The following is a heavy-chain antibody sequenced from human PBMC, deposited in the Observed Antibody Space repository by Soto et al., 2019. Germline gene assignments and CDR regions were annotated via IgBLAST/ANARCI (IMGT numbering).Heavy chain of an antibody. CDR1: GFSLTTRGVG. Sequence: QITLKESGPTLVKPTQTLTLTCTFSGFSLTTRGVGVGWIRQPPGKPLEWLALIYWDDDTRYSPSLKSRLAITKDTSKNQVVLTMSNIDPADTGTYFCAHRTTTVPWWFDPWGQGTLVTVSS. CDR3: AHRTTTVPWWFDP. CDR2: IYWDDDT. J-gene: IGHJ5*02. V-gene: IGHV2-5*02. D-gene: IGHD4-17*01.